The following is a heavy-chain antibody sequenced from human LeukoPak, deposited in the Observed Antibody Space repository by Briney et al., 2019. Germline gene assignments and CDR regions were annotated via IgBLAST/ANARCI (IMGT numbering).Heavy chain of an antibody. Sequence: PSETLSLTCTVSGGSISSTSHYWGWVRQPPGKGLEWIGNICYSGSTYYNPSLKSRVTLSVDTSKNQFSLKLSSVTAADTAVYYCARHEGYSYDYWGQGTLVTVSS. V-gene: IGHV4-39*01. CDR2: ICYSGST. CDR1: GGSISSTSHY. J-gene: IGHJ4*02. CDR3: ARHEGYSYDY.